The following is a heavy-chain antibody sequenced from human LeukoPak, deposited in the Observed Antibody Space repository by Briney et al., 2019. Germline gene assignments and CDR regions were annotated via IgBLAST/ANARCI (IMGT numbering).Heavy chain of an antibody. CDR3: ARGELVVVPAAIGWFDR. CDR1: GYTFTSYG. D-gene: IGHD2-2*02. J-gene: IGHJ5*01. CDR2: ISAYNGNT. V-gene: IGHV1-18*01. Sequence: GAPVKVSCEASGYTFTSYGISWVRQAPGQGLEWMGWISAYNGNTNYAQKHQGRVTVTTDTSTSTAYMELRSLRSDDTAVYYCARGELVVVPAAIGWFDRWGQGTLVTVSS.